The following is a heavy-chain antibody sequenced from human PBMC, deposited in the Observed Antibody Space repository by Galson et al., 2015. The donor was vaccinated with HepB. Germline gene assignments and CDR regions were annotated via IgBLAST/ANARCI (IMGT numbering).Heavy chain of an antibody. Sequence: SLRLSCAASGFTFSNYNIDWVRQAPGKGLEWVARISYDVKNTDNAEFVKGRFTISRDNSRDILYLQMNSLRPEDTAVYYCAREQSDTTVVSGSFSFDYWGQGALVTVSS. CDR2: ISYDVKNT. J-gene: IGHJ4*02. D-gene: IGHD2-21*01. CDR1: GFTFSNYN. CDR3: AREQSDTTVVSGSFSFDY. V-gene: IGHV3-30*03.